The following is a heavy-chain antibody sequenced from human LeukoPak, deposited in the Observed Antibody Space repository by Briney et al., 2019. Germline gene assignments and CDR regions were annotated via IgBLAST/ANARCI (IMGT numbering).Heavy chain of an antibody. V-gene: IGHV3-23*01. CDR2: ISTNGGRP. CDR1: GFTFSSYA. J-gene: IGHJ4*02. Sequence: PGGSLRLSCEASGFTFSSYAMRWVRQAPGKGLEWVSDISTNGGRPSYADSERGRLTNSRDNPRKMLYMEMNSLRAEDTAVYYCSVMHRYYGGSGYWVQWGQGTLVTVSS. D-gene: IGHD3-22*01. CDR3: SVMHRYYGGSGYWVQ.